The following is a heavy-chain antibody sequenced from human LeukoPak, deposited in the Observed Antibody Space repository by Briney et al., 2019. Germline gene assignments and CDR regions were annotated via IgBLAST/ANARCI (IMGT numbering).Heavy chain of an antibody. J-gene: IGHJ4*02. D-gene: IGHD2-15*01. CDR2: ISSSSSYI. CDR1: GFTFSSYS. CDR3: ARYCSGGSCYSDYFDY. Sequence: GGSLRLSCAASGFTFSSYSMNWVRQAPGKGLEWVSSISSSSSYIYYADSVKGRFTTSRDNAKNSLYLQMNSLRAEDTAVYYCARYCSGGSCYSDYFDYWGQGTLVTVFS. V-gene: IGHV3-21*01.